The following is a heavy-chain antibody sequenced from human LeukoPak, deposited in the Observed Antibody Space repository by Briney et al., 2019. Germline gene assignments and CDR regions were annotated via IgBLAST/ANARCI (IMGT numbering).Heavy chain of an antibody. J-gene: IGHJ4*02. CDR2: INHSGST. CDR3: ARDKAAFWQLISLDY. Sequence: SETLSLTCAVYGGSFSGYYWSLIRQPPGKGLEWIGEINHSGSTNYNPSLKSRVTISVDTSKNQFSLKLSSVTAADTAVYYCARDKAAFWQLISLDYWGQGTLVTVSS. D-gene: IGHD6-13*01. CDR1: GGSFSGYY. V-gene: IGHV4-34*01.